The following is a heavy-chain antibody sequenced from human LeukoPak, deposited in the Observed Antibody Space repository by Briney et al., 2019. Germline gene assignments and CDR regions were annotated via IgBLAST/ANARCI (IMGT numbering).Heavy chain of an antibody. CDR1: GGSFSSEA. D-gene: IGHD2-15*01. V-gene: IGHV1-69*05. CDR3: GRKAGDCGANSCYSIDY. J-gene: IGHJ4*02. CDR2: IIPIFGTA. Sequence: SVKVSCKAFGGSFSSEAISWVRQAPGQGLERMGGIIPIFGTANYAQKYQGRVTITTDESTSTAYMEVSSLTSEDTAVYFCGRKAGDCGANSCYSIDYWGQGTLVTVSS.